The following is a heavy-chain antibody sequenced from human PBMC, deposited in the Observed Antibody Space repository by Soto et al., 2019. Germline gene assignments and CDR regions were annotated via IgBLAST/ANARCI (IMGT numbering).Heavy chain of an antibody. J-gene: IGHJ6*02. CDR2: INPNSGGT. Sequence: ASVKVSCKASGYTFTGYYMHWVRQAPGQGLEWMGWINPNSGGTNYAQKFQGWVTMTRDTSISTAYMGLSRLRSDDTAVYYCARDFWATYYHDSSGKTDQYGMDVWGQGTTVTVSS. V-gene: IGHV1-2*04. CDR3: ARDFWATYYHDSSGKTDQYGMDV. D-gene: IGHD3-22*01. CDR1: GYTFTGYY.